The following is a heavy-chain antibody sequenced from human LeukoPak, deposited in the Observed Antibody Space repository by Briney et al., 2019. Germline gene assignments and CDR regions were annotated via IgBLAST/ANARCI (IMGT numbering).Heavy chain of an antibody. J-gene: IGHJ4*02. CDR3: AKDRGARSSSWYFDY. D-gene: IGHD6-13*01. CDR1: GFTFSSYG. V-gene: IGHV3-30*02. Sequence: GGSLRLSCAASGFTFSSYGMLWVRQAPGKGLEWVAFIRYDGSNKYYADSVKGRFTISRDNSKNTLYLQMNSLRAQDTAVYYCAKDRGARSSSWYFDYWGQGTLVTVSS. CDR2: IRYDGSNK.